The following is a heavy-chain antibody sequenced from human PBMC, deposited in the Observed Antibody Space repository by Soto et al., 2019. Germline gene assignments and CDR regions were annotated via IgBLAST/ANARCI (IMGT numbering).Heavy chain of an antibody. V-gene: IGHV1-3*01. D-gene: IGHD3-3*02. CDR2: INAGNGNT. CDR3: ASSHLNYYYYYGMDV. CDR1: GYTFTSYA. Sequence: GPSVKVSCKASGYTFTSYAMHWVRQAPGQRLEWMGWINAGNGNTKFSQKFQGRVTITRDTSASTAYMELSSLRSEDTAVYYCASSHLNYYYYYGMDVWGQGTTVTVSS. J-gene: IGHJ6*02.